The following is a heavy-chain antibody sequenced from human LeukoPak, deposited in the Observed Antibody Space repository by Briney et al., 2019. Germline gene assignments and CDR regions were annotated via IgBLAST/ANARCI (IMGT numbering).Heavy chain of an antibody. D-gene: IGHD3-16*01. J-gene: IGHJ3*02. CDR3: ARVGWVLRYAFDI. V-gene: IGHV3-7*02. Sequence: GGSLRLSCAASGFTFSNYWMNWVRQAPGKGLEWVANIKQDGSEKYYVDSVKGRFTISRDNAKNSLYLQMNSLRAEDTAVYYCARVGWVLRYAFDIWGQGTMVTVSS. CDR1: GFTFSNYW. CDR2: IKQDGSEK.